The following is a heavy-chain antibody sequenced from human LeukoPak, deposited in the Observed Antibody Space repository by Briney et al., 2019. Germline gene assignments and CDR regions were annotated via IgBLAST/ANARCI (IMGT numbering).Heavy chain of an antibody. Sequence: PGGSLRLSCAASGFTFSSYSMNWVRQAPGKGLEWVSYISSSSSTIYYADSVKGRFTISRGNAKNSLYLQMNSLRAEDTAVYYCARGFVVVPSDYWGQGTLVTVSS. CDR1: GFTFSSYS. V-gene: IGHV3-48*01. CDR2: ISSSSSTI. J-gene: IGHJ4*02. CDR3: ARGFVVVPSDY. D-gene: IGHD2-2*01.